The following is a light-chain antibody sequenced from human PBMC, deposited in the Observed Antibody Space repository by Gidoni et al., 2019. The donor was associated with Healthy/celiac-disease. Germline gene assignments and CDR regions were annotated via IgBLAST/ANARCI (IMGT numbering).Light chain of an antibody. CDR1: SSNLGDNA. Sequence: QPVLTQPPSVSEAPRQRVTISCHRSSSNLGDNAVNFYQQLPGKAPKLLIYYDDLLPAGVSDRYSVSKSDTSDSLAISGLQSEDEADYYCAAWDYGLNGVVFGGGTKLTVL. CDR2: YDD. CDR3: AAWDYGLNGVV. V-gene: IGLV1-36*01. J-gene: IGLJ2*01.